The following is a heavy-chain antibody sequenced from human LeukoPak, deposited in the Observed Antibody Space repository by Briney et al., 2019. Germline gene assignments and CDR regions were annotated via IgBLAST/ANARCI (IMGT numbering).Heavy chain of an antibody. J-gene: IGHJ4*02. V-gene: IGHV4-34*01. D-gene: IGHD2-2*01. Sequence: SETLSLTCAVYGGSFSGYYWSWIRQPPGKGLEWIGEINHSGSTNYNPSLKSRVTISVDTSKNQFSLKLSSVTAADTAVYYCARVSRYCSSTSCFLPDYWGQGTLVTVSS. CDR3: ARVSRYCSSTSCFLPDY. CDR2: INHSGST. CDR1: GGSFSGYY.